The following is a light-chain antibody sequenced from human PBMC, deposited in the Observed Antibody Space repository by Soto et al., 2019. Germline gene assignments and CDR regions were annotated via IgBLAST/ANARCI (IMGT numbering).Light chain of an antibody. Sequence: QAVVTQPPSVSGAPGQRVTISCTGSGSNIGAGYDVHWYQHLPGTAPKLLIYSNRNRPSGVPDRFSGSKSGTSASLAITGLQAEDEADYYCQSYDSSLSGYVFGTGTKVPVL. CDR2: SNR. CDR1: GSNIGAGYD. V-gene: IGLV1-40*01. J-gene: IGLJ1*01. CDR3: QSYDSSLSGYV.